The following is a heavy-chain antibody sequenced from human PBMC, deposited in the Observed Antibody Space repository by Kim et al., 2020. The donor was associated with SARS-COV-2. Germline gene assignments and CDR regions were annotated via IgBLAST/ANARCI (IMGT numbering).Heavy chain of an antibody. D-gene: IGHD4-17*01. V-gene: IGHV3-48*03. Sequence: GGSLRLSCAASGFTFSSYEMNWVRQAPGKGLEWVSYISSSGSTIYYADSVKGRFTISRDNAKNSLYLQMNSLRAEDTAVYYCARAYGDQEPEPGAFDIWGQGTMVTVSS. J-gene: IGHJ3*02. CDR3: ARAYGDQEPEPGAFDI. CDR2: ISSSGSTI. CDR1: GFTFSSYE.